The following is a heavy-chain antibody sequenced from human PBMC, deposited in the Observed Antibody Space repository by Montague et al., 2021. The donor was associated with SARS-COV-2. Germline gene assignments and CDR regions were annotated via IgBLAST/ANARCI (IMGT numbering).Heavy chain of an antibody. J-gene: IGHJ5*02. CDR2: VYYSGST. CDR1: GDSIRSSGYY. V-gene: IGHV4-39*01. CDR3: ARGVTMIVVVMRYNWFDP. Sequence: SETLSLTCSVSGDSIRSSGYYWGWIRQPPGKGLEWIGTVYYSGSTNYNPSLKSRVTMPVDTSKNQFSLELSSVTAADTAVYYCARGVTMIVVVMRYNWFDPWGQGTLVTVSS. D-gene: IGHD3-22*01.